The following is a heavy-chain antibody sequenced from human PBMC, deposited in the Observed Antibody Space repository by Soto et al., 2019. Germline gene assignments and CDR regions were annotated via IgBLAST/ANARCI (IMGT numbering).Heavy chain of an antibody. V-gene: IGHV6-1*01. CDR3: ARGEQYSGRIFDY. Sequence: SQNLSLTCAITGDSVSSNSAGWSWVRPSPSRGLEWLGRTYYRSKWYYEYAVSVRGRITINPDTSKNQYSLQLNSVTPEDTAVYFCARGEQYSGRIFDYWGQGTLVTVSS. J-gene: IGHJ4*01. CDR1: GDSVSSNSAG. CDR2: TYYRSKWYY. D-gene: IGHD1-26*01.